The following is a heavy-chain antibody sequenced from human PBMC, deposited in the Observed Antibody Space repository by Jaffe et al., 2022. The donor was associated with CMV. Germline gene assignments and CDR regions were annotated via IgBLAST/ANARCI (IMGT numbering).Heavy chain of an antibody. CDR3: AKEEYYSAPGNYYNSIDY. CDR1: GMTFSSYA. J-gene: IGHJ4*02. D-gene: IGHD3-10*01. Sequence: EVQLVESGGGLVQPGGSLRLSCAASGMTFSSYAMNWVRQAPGKGLEWVSAIGGNGGSTFYADSVKGRFTISRDNFKNTLYLQMNSLRAEDTALYYCAKEEYYSAPGNYYNSIDYWGQGTLVTVSS. CDR2: IGGNGGST. V-gene: IGHV3-23*04.